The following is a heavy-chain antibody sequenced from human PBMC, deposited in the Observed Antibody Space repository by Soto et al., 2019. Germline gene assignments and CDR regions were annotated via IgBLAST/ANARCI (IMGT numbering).Heavy chain of an antibody. CDR2: INHSGST. D-gene: IGHD5-18*01. J-gene: IGHJ6*02. CDR3: ARGKTWIQLWITTYGMDV. CDR1: GGSFSGYY. V-gene: IGHV4-34*01. Sequence: SETLSLTCAVYGGSFSGYYWSWIRQPPGKGLERIGEINHSGSTNYNPSLKSRVTISVDTSKNQFSLKLSSVTAADTAVYYCARGKTWIQLWITTYGMDVWGQGTTVTASS.